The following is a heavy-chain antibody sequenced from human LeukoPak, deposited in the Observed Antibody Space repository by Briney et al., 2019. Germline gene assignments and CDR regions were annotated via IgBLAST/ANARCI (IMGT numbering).Heavy chain of an antibody. Sequence: SETLSLTCAVYGGSFSGYYWSWIRQPPGKGLEWIGEINHSGSTNYNPSLKSRVTISVDTSKNQFSLKLSSVTAADTAVYYCARKLVFYYYYYMDAWGKGTTVTVSS. D-gene: IGHD3-9*01. CDR2: INHSGST. CDR1: GGSFSGYY. CDR3: ARKLVFYYYYYMDA. J-gene: IGHJ6*03. V-gene: IGHV4-34*01.